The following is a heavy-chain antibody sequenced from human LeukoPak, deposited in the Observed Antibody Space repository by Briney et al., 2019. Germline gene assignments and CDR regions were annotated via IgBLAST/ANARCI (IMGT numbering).Heavy chain of an antibody. Sequence: GGSLRLSCAASGFTFSGYWMHRVRQAPGKGLVWVSRINSDGSSTSYADSVKGRFTISGDNAKNTLYLQMNSLRAEDTAVYYCGRRSGSYFDYWGQGTLVTVSS. CDR3: GRRSGSYFDY. D-gene: IGHD1-26*01. V-gene: IGHV3-74*01. J-gene: IGHJ4*02. CDR1: GFTFSGYW. CDR2: INSDGSST.